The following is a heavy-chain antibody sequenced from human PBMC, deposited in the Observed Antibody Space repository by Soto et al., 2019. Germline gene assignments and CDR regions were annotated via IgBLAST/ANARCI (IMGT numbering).Heavy chain of an antibody. CDR1: GFTFSSYG. Sequence: GGSLRLSCAASGFTFSSYGMHWVRQAPGKGLEWVAVIWYDGSNKYYADSEKGRFTISRDNSKNTLYLQMNSLRAEDTAVYYCARTNSSGFYFDYWGQGTLVTVSS. V-gene: IGHV3-33*01. CDR3: ARTNSSGFYFDY. D-gene: IGHD6-19*01. CDR2: IWYDGSNK. J-gene: IGHJ4*02.